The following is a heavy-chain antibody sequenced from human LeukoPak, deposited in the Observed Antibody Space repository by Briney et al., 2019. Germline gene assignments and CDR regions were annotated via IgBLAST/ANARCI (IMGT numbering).Heavy chain of an antibody. CDR2: IYYRGST. CDR3: AREGSSSWYGYFQH. Sequence: PSETLSLTCTVSGGSISSYYWSWIRQPPGKGLEWIGYIYYRGSTNYNPSLKSRVTISVDTSKNQFSLKPSSVTAADTAVYYCAREGSSSWYGYFQHWGQGTLVTVSS. CDR1: GGSISSYY. V-gene: IGHV4-59*01. J-gene: IGHJ1*01. D-gene: IGHD6-13*01.